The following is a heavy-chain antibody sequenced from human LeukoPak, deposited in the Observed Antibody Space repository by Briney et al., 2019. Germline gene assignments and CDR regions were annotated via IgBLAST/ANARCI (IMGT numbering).Heavy chain of an antibody. CDR3: ARIQLDYAEFDP. Sequence: ASVKVSCKASGYTFTSYDINWVRQATGQGLEWMGWMNPNSGGTNYAQKFQGRVTMTRDTSISTAYMELSRLRSDDTAVYYCARIQLDYAEFDPWGQGTLVTVSS. J-gene: IGHJ5*02. CDR1: GYTFTSYD. D-gene: IGHD1-1*01. V-gene: IGHV1-2*02. CDR2: MNPNSGGT.